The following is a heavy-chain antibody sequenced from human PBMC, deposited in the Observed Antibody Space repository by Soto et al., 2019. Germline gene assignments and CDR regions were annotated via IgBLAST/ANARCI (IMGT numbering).Heavy chain of an antibody. CDR3: ARDRGTSFGEHNWFDP. Sequence: QVQLVQSGAEVKKPGASVKVSCKASGYTFTSYGISWVRQAPGQGLEWMGWISAYNGNTNYAQKLQGRVTMTTDTSTSRAYMGLRSLRSDDTAVYYCARDRGTSFGEHNWFDPWGQGTLVTVSS. D-gene: IGHD3-16*01. CDR2: ISAYNGNT. J-gene: IGHJ5*02. V-gene: IGHV1-18*01. CDR1: GYTFTSYG.